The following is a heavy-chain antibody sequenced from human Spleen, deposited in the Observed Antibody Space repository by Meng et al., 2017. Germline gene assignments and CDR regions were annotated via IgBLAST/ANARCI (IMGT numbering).Heavy chain of an antibody. CDR2: IIPLFGTA. J-gene: IGHJ4*02. D-gene: IGHD3-9*01. V-gene: IGHV1-69*06. CDR1: GGTFSSYA. Sequence: QVQLVQSGAEVKKPGSSVKVSCKASGGTFSSYAISWVRQAPGQGLEWMGGIIPLFGTANYAQKFQGRVTITADKSTSTAYMELSSLRSEDTAMYYCASRDDFLTGADYWGQGSLVTVSS. CDR3: ASRDDFLTGADY.